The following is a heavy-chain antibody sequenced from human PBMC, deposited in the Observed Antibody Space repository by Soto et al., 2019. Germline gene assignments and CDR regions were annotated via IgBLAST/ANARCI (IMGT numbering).Heavy chain of an antibody. CDR2: ISYDGSNK. J-gene: IGHJ4*02. CDR3: VKLGWEGSYYYFDY. CDR1: GFTFSSYG. Sequence: PGGSLRLSCAASGFTFSSYGMHWVRQAPGKGLEWVAVISYDGSNKYYADSVKGRFTISRDNSKNTLYLQMNSLRAEDTAVYYCVKLGWEGSYYYFDYWGQGTLVTVSS. V-gene: IGHV3-30*18. D-gene: IGHD1-26*01.